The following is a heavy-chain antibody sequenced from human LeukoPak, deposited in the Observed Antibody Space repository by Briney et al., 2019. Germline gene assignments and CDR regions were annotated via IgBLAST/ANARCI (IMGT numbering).Heavy chain of an antibody. CDR1: GFSFSIYW. V-gene: IGHV3-7*01. CDR3: ARLKAAELWYDY. D-gene: IGHD5-18*01. Sequence: GGSLRLSCAASGFSFSIYWMTWVRRAPGKGLEWVANIKQDGSEKYYEDSVKGRFTISRDNAKNSLYLQMNSLRAEDTAVYYCARLKAAELWYDYWGQGTLVTVSS. J-gene: IGHJ4*02. CDR2: IKQDGSEK.